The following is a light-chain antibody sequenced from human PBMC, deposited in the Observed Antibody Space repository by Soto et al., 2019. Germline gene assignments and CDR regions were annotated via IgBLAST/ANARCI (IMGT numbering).Light chain of an antibody. V-gene: IGKV3-20*01. CDR1: QSVSSSY. CDR3: QQFGGSPPRHT. CDR2: ATS. J-gene: IGKJ4*01. Sequence: EIVLTQSPGTLSLSPGERATLSCRASQSVSSSYLAWYQQKPGQAPRLLIYATSSRVTGVPDRFSGSGSGTDVTLTIIRLEPEDFAVYYCQQFGGSPPRHTFGRGTKVEIK.